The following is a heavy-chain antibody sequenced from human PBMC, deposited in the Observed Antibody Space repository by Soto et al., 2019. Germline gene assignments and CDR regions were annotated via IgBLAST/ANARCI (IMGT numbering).Heavy chain of an antibody. CDR3: ARDPSKIYDILTGYYDY. CDR2: IYYRGST. V-gene: IGHV4-39*07. CDR1: GGSISSSSYY. Sequence: SETLSLTCTVSGGSISSSSYYWGWIRQPPGKGLEWIGSIYYRGSTYYNPSLKSRVTISVDTSKNQFSLKLSSVTAADTAVYYCARDPSKIYDILTGYYDYWGQGTLVTVSS. D-gene: IGHD3-9*01. J-gene: IGHJ4*02.